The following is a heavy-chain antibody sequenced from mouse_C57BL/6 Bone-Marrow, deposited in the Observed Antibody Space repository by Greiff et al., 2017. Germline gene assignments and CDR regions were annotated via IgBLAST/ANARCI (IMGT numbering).Heavy chain of an antibody. Sequence: QVQLQQSGAELVKPGASVKLSCKASGYTFTSYWMHWVKQRPGQGLEWIGMIHPNSGSTNYNEKFKSKATLTVDKSSSTAYMQLSSLTSEDSAVYYCARAYGSSAYYFAYWGQGTTLTVSA. D-gene: IGHD1-1*01. CDR2: IHPNSGST. V-gene: IGHV1-64*01. J-gene: IGHJ2*01. CDR1: GYTFTSYW. CDR3: ARAYGSSAYYFAY.